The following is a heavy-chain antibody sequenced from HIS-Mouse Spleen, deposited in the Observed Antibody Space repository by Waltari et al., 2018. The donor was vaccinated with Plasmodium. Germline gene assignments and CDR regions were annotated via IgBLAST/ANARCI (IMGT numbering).Heavy chain of an antibody. D-gene: IGHD6-13*01. Sequence: QVQLVQSGAEVKKPGASVKVSCKASGYTFTGYYMHWVRQAPGQGLEWMGCINPNRWGTNYAKKVQGRVTMTRDTSSSTAYRELSRLRSDDTAVYYWARVLGYKAAAGTFVEYFQHWGQGTLVTVSS. J-gene: IGHJ1*01. CDR3: ARVLGYKAAAGTFVEYFQH. V-gene: IGHV1-2*02. CDR2: INPNRWGT. CDR1: GYTFTGYY.